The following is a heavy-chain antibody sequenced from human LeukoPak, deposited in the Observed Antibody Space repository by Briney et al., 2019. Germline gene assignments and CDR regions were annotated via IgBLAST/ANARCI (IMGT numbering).Heavy chain of an antibody. CDR1: GGSISSSSYY. CDR2: IYYSGGT. D-gene: IGHD6-19*01. Sequence: PSETLSPTCTVSGGSISSSSYYWGWIRQLPGKGLEWIGSIYYSGGTYYNPSLKSRVTISVDTSKNQFSLKVSSVTAADTAVYYCARHSIAVADRYFDYWGQGTLVTVSS. CDR3: ARHSIAVADRYFDY. V-gene: IGHV4-39*01. J-gene: IGHJ4*02.